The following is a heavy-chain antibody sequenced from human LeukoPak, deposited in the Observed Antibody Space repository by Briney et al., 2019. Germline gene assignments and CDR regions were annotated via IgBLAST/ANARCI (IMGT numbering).Heavy chain of an antibody. V-gene: IGHV3-7*03. D-gene: IGHD5-12*01. J-gene: IGHJ6*02. CDR1: GFIFNNYW. CDR2: IKEDGSEQ. CDR3: ARDSYDYYYGMDV. Sequence: GGSLRLSCEASGFIFNNYWMSWVRQTPGEGLEWVANIKEDGSEQYYVDSVKGRFTITRDNAKNLLYLQVNSLRAEDTAVYYCARDSYDYYYGMDVWGQGTTVTVSS.